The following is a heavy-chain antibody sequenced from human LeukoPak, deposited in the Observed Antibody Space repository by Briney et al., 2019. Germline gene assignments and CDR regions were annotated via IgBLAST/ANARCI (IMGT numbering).Heavy chain of an antibody. CDR1: GFTFSSYG. J-gene: IGHJ3*02. Sequence: GGSLRLSCAASGFTFSSYGMHWVRQAPGKGLEWVAFIRYDGSNKYYADSVKGRFTISRDNSKNTLYLQMNSPRAEDTAVYYCAKEPNYYGSGSPDDAFDIWGQGTMVTVSS. D-gene: IGHD3-10*01. CDR3: AKEPNYYGSGSPDDAFDI. V-gene: IGHV3-30*02. CDR2: IRYDGSNK.